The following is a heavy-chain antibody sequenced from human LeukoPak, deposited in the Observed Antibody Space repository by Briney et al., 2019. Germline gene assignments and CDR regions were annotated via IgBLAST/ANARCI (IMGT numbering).Heavy chain of an antibody. Sequence: NPSETLSLXCTVSGGSISSYYWSWVRQPAGKGLEWIGRIYTSGSTNYNPSLKSRVTMSVDTSKNQFSLKLSSVTAADTAVYYCARDSIDGIDYWGQGTLVTVSS. CDR3: ARDSIDGIDY. J-gene: IGHJ4*02. CDR2: IYTSGST. CDR1: GGSISSYY. V-gene: IGHV4-4*07. D-gene: IGHD5-24*01.